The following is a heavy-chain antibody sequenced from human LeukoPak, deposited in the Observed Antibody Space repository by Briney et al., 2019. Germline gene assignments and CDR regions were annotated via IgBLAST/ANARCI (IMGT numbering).Heavy chain of an antibody. V-gene: IGHV5-51*01. CDR1: GYSFTSYW. J-gene: IGHJ4*02. Sequence: GESLKISCKGSGYSFTSYWIGWVRQMPGKGLEWMGIIYPGDSDTRYSPSFQGQVTISADKSTSTAYLQWSSLKASDTAMYYCARRPRLWYYYGSGSYYNLDYFDYWGQGTLVTVSS. D-gene: IGHD3-10*01. CDR3: ARRPRLWYYYGSGSYYNLDYFDY. CDR2: IYPGDSDT.